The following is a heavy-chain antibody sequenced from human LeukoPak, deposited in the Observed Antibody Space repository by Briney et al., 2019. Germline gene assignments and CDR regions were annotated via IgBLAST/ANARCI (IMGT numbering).Heavy chain of an antibody. J-gene: IGHJ6*02. CDR3: ARSPCSSTSCYYYYGMDV. D-gene: IGHD2-2*01. Sequence: SETLSLTCAVYSGSFSGYYWSWIRQPPGKGLEWIGEINHSGSTNFNPSLKSRVTISLDTSKSQFSLKLSSVTAADTAVYYCARSPCSSTSCYYYYGMDVWGQGTTVTVSS. CDR2: INHSGST. CDR1: SGSFSGYY. V-gene: IGHV4-34*01.